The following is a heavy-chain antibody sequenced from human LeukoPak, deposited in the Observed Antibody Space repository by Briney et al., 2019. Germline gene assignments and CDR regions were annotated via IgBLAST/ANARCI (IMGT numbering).Heavy chain of an antibody. CDR2: INHSGST. V-gene: IGHV4-34*01. Sequence: SETLSLTCAVYGGSFSGYYWSWIRQPPGKGLEWIGEINHSGSTNYNPSLKSRVTISVDTSKNQFSLKLSSVTAADTAVYYCARTRWLAKYYYYCYMDVWGKGTTVTISS. CDR3: ARTRWLAKYYYYCYMDV. D-gene: IGHD6-19*01. CDR1: GGSFSGYY. J-gene: IGHJ6*03.